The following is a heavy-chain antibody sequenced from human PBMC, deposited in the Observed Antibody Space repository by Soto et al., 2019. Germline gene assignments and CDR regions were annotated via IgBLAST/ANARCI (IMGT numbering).Heavy chain of an antibody. D-gene: IGHD3-3*01. CDR2: ISSSSSYI. Sequence: ESGGGLVKPGGSLRLSCAASGFTFSSYSMNWVRQAPGKGLEWVSSISSSSSYIYYADSVKGRFTISRDNAKNSLYLQMNSLRAEDTAVYYCASGGITIFGVVIAYFDYWGQGTLVTVSS. J-gene: IGHJ4*02. CDR1: GFTFSSYS. V-gene: IGHV3-21*01. CDR3: ASGGITIFGVVIAYFDY.